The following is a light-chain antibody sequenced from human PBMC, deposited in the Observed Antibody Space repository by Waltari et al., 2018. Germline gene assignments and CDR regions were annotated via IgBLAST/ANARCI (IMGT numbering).Light chain of an antibody. Sequence: QSALTQPDSVSGSPGQSITIPCTATSSDVGGCKYVSWYQQCPGKAPKVIIYDVSSRPSGVSNRFSGSKSGNSASLTISGLQAEDEADYYCSAFSSSTTGIFGGGTRVTVL. CDR2: DVS. V-gene: IGLV2-14*01. CDR1: SSDVGGCKY. J-gene: IGLJ2*01. CDR3: SAFSSSTTGI.